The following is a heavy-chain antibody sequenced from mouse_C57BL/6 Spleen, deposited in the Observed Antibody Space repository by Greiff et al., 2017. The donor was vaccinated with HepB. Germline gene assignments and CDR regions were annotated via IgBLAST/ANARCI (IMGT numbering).Heavy chain of an antibody. Sequence: EVQLQQSGPGLVKPSQSLSLTCSVTGYSITSGYYWNWIRQFPGNKLEWMGYISYDGSNNYNPSLKNRISITRDTSKNQFFLKLNSVTTEDAATYYCARERTWTGFFDYWGQGTTLTVSS. D-gene: IGHD1-2*01. CDR1: GYSITSGYY. V-gene: IGHV3-6*01. J-gene: IGHJ2*01. CDR3: ARERTWTGFFDY. CDR2: ISYDGSN.